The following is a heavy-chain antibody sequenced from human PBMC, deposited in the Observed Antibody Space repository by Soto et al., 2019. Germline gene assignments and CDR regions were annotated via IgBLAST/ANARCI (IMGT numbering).Heavy chain of an antibody. J-gene: IGHJ2*01. V-gene: IGHV3-23*01. D-gene: IGHD7-27*01. CDR2: ISGGGDAA. Sequence: EVQVLESGGGLVQPGGSLRLSCAGSGFTFINYAINWVRQAPGKGLEWVSSISGGGDAAFFPDSVRGRFTISRDNSKNTVTLRMNSLGVDDTAVYYCARKILGSTTRPNYWYFELWGRGTLVTVSS. CDR1: GFTFINYA. CDR3: ARKILGSTTRPNYWYFEL.